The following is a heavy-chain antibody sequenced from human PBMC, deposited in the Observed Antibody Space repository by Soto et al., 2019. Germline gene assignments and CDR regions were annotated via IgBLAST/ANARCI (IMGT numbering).Heavy chain of an antibody. CDR1: GGSISSYY. Sequence: SETLSLTCTVSGGSISSYYWSWIRQPPGKGLEWIGYIYYSESTNYNPALKSRVTISVDTSKNQFSLKLSSVTAADTALYYCARYQLLYAFDIWGQGTMLTVSS. CDR2: IYYSEST. D-gene: IGHD2-2*01. V-gene: IGHV4-59*01. J-gene: IGHJ3*02. CDR3: ARYQLLYAFDI.